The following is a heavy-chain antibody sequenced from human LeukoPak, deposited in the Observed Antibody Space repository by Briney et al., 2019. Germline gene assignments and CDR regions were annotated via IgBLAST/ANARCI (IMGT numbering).Heavy chain of an antibody. D-gene: IGHD6-13*01. CDR2: IYYSGST. J-gene: IGHJ5*02. CDR1: GGSISSSSYY. V-gene: IGHV4-39*07. CDR3: ARGRGSSWAYNWFDP. Sequence: SETLSLTCTVSGGSISSSSYYWGWIRQPPGKGLEWIGSIYYSGSTYYNPSLKSRVTISVDTSKNQFSLKLSSVTAADTAVYYCARGRGSSWAYNWFDPWGQGTLVTVSS.